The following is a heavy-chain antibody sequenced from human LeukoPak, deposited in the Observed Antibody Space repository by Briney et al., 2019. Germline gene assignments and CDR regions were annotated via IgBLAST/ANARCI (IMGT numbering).Heavy chain of an antibody. Sequence: SETLSLTCTVSGGSISSSSYYWGWIRQHPGKGLEWFGSIYYSGSTYYNPSLKSRVTISVDTSKNQFSLKLSSVTAADTAVYYCARGATYSSGTNNWFDPWGQGTLVTVSS. V-gene: IGHV4-39*07. CDR2: IYYSGST. CDR1: GGSISSSSYY. D-gene: IGHD6-19*01. J-gene: IGHJ5*02. CDR3: ARGATYSSGTNNWFDP.